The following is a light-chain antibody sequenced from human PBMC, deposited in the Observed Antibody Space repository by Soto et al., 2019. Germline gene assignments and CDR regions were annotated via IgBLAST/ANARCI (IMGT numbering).Light chain of an antibody. CDR3: QQHNQWPIT. CDR2: YIS. V-gene: IGKV3D-15*01. J-gene: IGKJ5*01. CDR1: QSAGNF. Sequence: EIVMTQSPATLSVSPGETASLSWRASQSAGNFLAWYQQKPGQAPRLLIYYISTRATGIPARFSGSGSGTEFTLTINSLQSEDSAVYYCQQHNQWPITFGQGTRLEIK.